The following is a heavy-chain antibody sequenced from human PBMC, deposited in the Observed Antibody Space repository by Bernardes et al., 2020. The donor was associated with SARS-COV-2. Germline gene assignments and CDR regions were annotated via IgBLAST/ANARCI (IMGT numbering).Heavy chain of an antibody. J-gene: IGHJ4*02. CDR2: INPNSGGS. CDR3: ARGWGRDYYGSGSGPLFAS. V-gene: IGHV1-2*06. Sequence: ASVKVSCKASGYSFTDYYMDWVRQAPGQGLEWMGRINPNSGGSKIPQKFQGRVTMTRDTSITTVYMELSRLTSDDTAVYYCARGWGRDYYGSGSGPLFASWGQGTLVTVSS. D-gene: IGHD3-10*01. CDR1: GYSFTDYY.